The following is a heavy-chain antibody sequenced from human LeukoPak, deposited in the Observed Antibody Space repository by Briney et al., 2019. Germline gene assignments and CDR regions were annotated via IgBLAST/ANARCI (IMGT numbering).Heavy chain of an antibody. V-gene: IGHV1-69*05. CDR2: IIPIFGTA. D-gene: IGHD5-24*01. J-gene: IGHJ5*02. CDR3: ARAREMATVNWFDP. CDR1: GGTFSSYA. Sequence: SVKVSCKASGGTFSSYAISWVRQAPGQGLEWMGGIIPIFGTANYAQKFQGRVTITTDESTSTAYMELCSLRSEDTAVYYCARAREMATVNWFDPWGQGTLVTVSS.